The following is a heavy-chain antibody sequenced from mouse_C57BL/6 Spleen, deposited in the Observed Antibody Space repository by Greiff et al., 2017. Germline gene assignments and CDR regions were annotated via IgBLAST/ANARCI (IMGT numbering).Heavy chain of an antibody. J-gene: IGHJ1*03. Sequence: DVMLVESGGDLVKPGGSLKLSCAASGFTFSSYGMSWVRQTPDKRLEWVATISSGGSYTYYPDSVKGRFTISRDNAKNTLYLQMSSLKSEDTAMYYCARGTVPLYFDVWGTGTTVTVSS. CDR3: ARGTVPLYFDV. CDR2: ISSGGSYT. D-gene: IGHD6-1*01. CDR1: GFTFSSYG. V-gene: IGHV5-6*02.